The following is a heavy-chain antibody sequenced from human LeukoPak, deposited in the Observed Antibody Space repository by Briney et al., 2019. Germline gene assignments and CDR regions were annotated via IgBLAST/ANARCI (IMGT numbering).Heavy chain of an antibody. CDR2: IFYSGST. CDR1: GGSISGYY. Sequence: SETLSLTCTVSGGSISGYYWSWIRQPPGKGLEWIGYIFYSGSTNYNPSLKSRVTISLDTSKKHVSLKLSSVTAADTAVYYCVRGHLVGGWFKYDAFDIWGQGTMVSVSS. J-gene: IGHJ3*02. V-gene: IGHV4-59*01. D-gene: IGHD6-19*01. CDR3: VRGHLVGGWFKYDAFDI.